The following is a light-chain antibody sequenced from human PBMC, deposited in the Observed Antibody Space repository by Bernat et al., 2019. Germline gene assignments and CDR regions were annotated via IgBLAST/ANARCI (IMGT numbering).Light chain of an antibody. Sequence: DIQMTQSPSSLSASVGDRLTITCRASQSISRHLSWYQQKPGKAPKLLMYAASSLQSGVPSRFSASGSGTDFTLTISSLEPEDFAFYYCQHRYNYFGPGTKVDIK. V-gene: IGKV1-39*01. CDR3: QHRYNY. CDR1: QSISRH. J-gene: IGKJ3*01. CDR2: AAS.